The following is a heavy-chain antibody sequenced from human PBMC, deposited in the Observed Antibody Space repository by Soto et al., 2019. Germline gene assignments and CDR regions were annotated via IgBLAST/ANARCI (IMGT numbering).Heavy chain of an antibody. D-gene: IGHD3-22*01. J-gene: IGHJ4*02. CDR1: GYTFTSYG. CDR2: ISAYNGNT. V-gene: IGHV1-18*04. CDR3: ARVRYYYDSSGYPDY. Sequence: QVQLVQSGAEVKKPGASVKVSCKASGYTFTSYGISWVRQAPGQGLEWMGWISAYNGNTNYAQKLQGRVTMTTDTSTSKAYMELRSLRSDDTAVYYCARVRYYYDSSGYPDYWGQGTLVTVSS.